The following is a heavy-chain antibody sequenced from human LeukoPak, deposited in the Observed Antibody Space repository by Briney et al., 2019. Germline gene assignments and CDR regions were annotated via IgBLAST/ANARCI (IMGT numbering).Heavy chain of an antibody. D-gene: IGHD3-22*01. V-gene: IGHV4-30-2*01. Sequence: TSETLSLTCAVSGGSISSGGYSWSWIRQPPGKGLEWIGYIYHSGSTYYNPSLKSRVTISVDKSKNQFSLKLSSVTAADTAVYYCAREGSMIVVVNDAFDIWGQGTMVTVSS. CDR2: IYHSGST. CDR1: GGSISSGGYS. J-gene: IGHJ3*02. CDR3: AREGSMIVVVNDAFDI.